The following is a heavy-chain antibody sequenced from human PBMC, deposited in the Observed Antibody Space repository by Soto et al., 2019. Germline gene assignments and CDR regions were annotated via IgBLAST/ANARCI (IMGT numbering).Heavy chain of an antibody. CDR2: INHSGST. CDR1: GGSFSGYY. CDR3: ARGRRGYSYGLPNYFDY. D-gene: IGHD5-18*01. Sequence: SETLSLICAVYGGSFSGYYWSWIRQPPGKGLEWIGEINHSGSTNYNPSLKSRVTISVDTSKNQFSLKLSSVTAADTAVYYCARGRRGYSYGLPNYFDYWGQGTLVTVSS. J-gene: IGHJ4*02. V-gene: IGHV4-34*01.